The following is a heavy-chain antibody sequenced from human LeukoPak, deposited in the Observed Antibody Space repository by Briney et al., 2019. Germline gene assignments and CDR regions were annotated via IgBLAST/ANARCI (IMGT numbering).Heavy chain of an antibody. CDR1: GFAVSSNY. CDR3: AKGSRAAGTGNWFDP. V-gene: IGHV3-23*01. J-gene: IGHJ5*02. D-gene: IGHD6-13*01. CDR2: ISGSGGST. Sequence: GESLRLSCEASGFAVSSNYISWVRQAPGKGLEWVSSISGSGGSTNYADSVKGRFTISRDNSKNTLYLQMSSLRAEDTAVFYCAKGSRAAGTGNWFDPWGQGTLVTVSS.